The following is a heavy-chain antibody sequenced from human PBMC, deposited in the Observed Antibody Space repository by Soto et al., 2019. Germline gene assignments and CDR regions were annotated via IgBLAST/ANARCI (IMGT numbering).Heavy chain of an antibody. J-gene: IGHJ6*02. CDR3: ARQGFGVLHGLVAV. V-gene: IGHV4-59*08. CDR2: ISDIAYT. Sequence: PSETLSLTCTVSGGSISSYYWSWFLLPPGKGLEWIGYISDIAYTSYNPSLKGRVSISVDTSKNQFSLTLTSVTAADTAVYYCARQGFGVLHGLVAVWGQGATVTVSS. D-gene: IGHD3-10*01. CDR1: GGSISSYY.